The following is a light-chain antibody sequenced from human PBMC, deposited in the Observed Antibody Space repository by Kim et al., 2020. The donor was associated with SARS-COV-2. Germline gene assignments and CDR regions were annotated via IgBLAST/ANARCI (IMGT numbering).Light chain of an antibody. V-gene: IGLV3-1*01. CDR1: KLGDKY. CDR2: QDS. CDR3: QAWDSSTVV. Sequence: SYELTQPTSVSVSPGQTASITCSGDKLGDKYACWYQQKPGQSPVLVIYQDSKRPSGIPERFSGSNSGNTATLTISGPQAMDEADYYCQAWDSSTVVFGGG. J-gene: IGLJ2*01.